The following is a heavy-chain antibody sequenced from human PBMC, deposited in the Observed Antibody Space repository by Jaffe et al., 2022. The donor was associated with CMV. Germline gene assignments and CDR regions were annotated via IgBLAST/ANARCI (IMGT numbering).Heavy chain of an antibody. CDR3: TTEGTIFGVVTDWGDYYYGMDV. J-gene: IGHJ6*02. D-gene: IGHD3-3*01. CDR1: GFTFSNAW. V-gene: IGHV3-15*01. Sequence: EVQLVESGGGLVKPGGSLRLSCAASGFTFSNAWMSWVRQAPGKGLEWVGRIKSKTDGGTTDYAAPVKGRFTISRDDSKNTLYLQMNSLKTEDTAVYYCTTEGTIFGVVTDWGDYYYGMDVWGQGTTVTVSS. CDR2: IKSKTDGGTT.